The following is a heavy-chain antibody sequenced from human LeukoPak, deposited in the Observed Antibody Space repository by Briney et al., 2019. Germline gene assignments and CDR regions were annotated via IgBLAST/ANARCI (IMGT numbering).Heavy chain of an antibody. Sequence: GGSLRLSCAASGFTFSSYWMHWVRHAPGKGLVWVSRINSDGSSTSHADSVKGRFTISRDNAKNTLYLQMNSLRAEDTAVYYCARGPLGDPYYYGSGSYGLGGYYYYYGMDVWGQGTTVTVSS. CDR3: ARGPLGDPYYYGSGSYGLGGYYYYYGMDV. J-gene: IGHJ6*02. CDR1: GFTFSSYW. V-gene: IGHV3-74*01. CDR2: INSDGSST. D-gene: IGHD3-10*01.